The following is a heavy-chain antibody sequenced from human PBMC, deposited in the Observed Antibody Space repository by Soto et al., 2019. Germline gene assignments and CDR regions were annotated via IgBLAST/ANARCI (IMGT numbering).Heavy chain of an antibody. CDR2: IYYSGST. CDR1: GGSISSYY. Sequence: SETLSLTCTVSGGSISSYYWSWIRQPPGKGLEWIGYIYYSGSTNFNPSLRSRVTISVDTSKNQYSLKLSSVTAADTAVYFCAKITFYDILTGYPFDYWGQGTLVTVSS. D-gene: IGHD3-9*01. V-gene: IGHV4-59*08. CDR3: AKITFYDILTGYPFDY. J-gene: IGHJ4*02.